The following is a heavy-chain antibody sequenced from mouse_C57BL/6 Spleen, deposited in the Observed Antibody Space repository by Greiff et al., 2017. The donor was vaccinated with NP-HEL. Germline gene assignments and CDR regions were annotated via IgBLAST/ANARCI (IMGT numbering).Heavy chain of an antibody. CDR2: IYPSDSET. CDR3: ARGAYYGNPFAY. V-gene: IGHV1-61*01. CDR1: GYTFTSYW. Sequence: VQLQQPGAELVRPGSSVKLSCKASGYTFTSYWMDWVKQRPGQGLEWIGNIYPSDSETHYNQKFKDKATLTVDKSSSTAYMQLSSLTSEDSAVYYCARGAYYGNPFAYWGQGTLVTVSA. J-gene: IGHJ3*01. D-gene: IGHD2-10*01.